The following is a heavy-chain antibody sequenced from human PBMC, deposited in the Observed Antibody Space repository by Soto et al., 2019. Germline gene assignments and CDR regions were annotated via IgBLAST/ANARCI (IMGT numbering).Heavy chain of an antibody. J-gene: IGHJ6*02. D-gene: IGHD5-18*01. CDR3: ARRRSEAMVSFGMDV. CDR1: GYSFTSYW. V-gene: IGHV5-51*01. Sequence: PGESLKISCKGSGYSFTSYWIGWVRQMPGKGLEWMGIIYPGDSDTRYSPSFQGQVTISADKSISTAYLQWSSLKASDTAIYYCARRRSEAMVSFGMDVWGQGTTVTVSS. CDR2: IYPGDSDT.